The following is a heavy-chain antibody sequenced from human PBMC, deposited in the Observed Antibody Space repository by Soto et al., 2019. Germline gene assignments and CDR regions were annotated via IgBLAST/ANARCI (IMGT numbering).Heavy chain of an antibody. CDR3: ARVSHWGQLVVYFDY. CDR2: INHSGST. J-gene: IGHJ4*02. V-gene: IGHV4-34*01. D-gene: IGHD6-6*01. CDR1: GGSFSGYD. Sequence: ETLSLTCAVYGGSFSGYDWSWIRQPPGKGLEWIGEINHSGSTNYNPSLKSRVTISVDTSKNQFSLKLSSVTAADTAVYYCARVSHWGQLVVYFDYWGQGNLVTVSS.